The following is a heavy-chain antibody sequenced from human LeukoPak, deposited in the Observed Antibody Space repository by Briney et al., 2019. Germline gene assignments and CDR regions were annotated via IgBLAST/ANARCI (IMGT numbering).Heavy chain of an antibody. Sequence: SETLSLTCTVSGGSISSYYWSWIRQPPGKGLEWIGYIYYSGSTNYNPSLKSRVTISVDTSKNQFSLKLSSVTAADTAVYYCARVTDERITMVRGVVFDYRGQGTLVTVSS. CDR2: IYYSGST. CDR1: GGSISSYY. J-gene: IGHJ4*02. D-gene: IGHD3-10*01. CDR3: ARVTDERITMVRGVVFDY. V-gene: IGHV4-59*01.